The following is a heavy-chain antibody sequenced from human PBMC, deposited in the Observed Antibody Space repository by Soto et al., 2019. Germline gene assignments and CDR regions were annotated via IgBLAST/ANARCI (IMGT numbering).Heavy chain of an antibody. CDR2: ISGSGGST. J-gene: IGHJ3*02. CDR3: AKDPYSGLFPRGDAFDI. CDR1: GFTFSSYA. D-gene: IGHD3-10*01. Sequence: GGSLRLSCAASGFTFSSYAMSWVRQAPGKGLEWVSAISGSGGSTYYADSVKGRFTISRDNSKNTLYLQMNSLRAEDTAVYYCAKDPYSGLFPRGDAFDIWGQGTMVTVSS. V-gene: IGHV3-23*01.